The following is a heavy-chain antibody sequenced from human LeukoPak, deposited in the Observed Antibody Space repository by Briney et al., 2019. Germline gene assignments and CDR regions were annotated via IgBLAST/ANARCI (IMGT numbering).Heavy chain of an antibody. CDR2: ISGSGGST. Sequence: GGSLRLSCAASGFTFSSYGMSWVRQAPGKGLEWVSDISGSGGSTDYADSVKGRFTISRDNSKNTLYLQMNSLRAEDTAVYYCAKRSRRLTIVRGVPREDVWGQGTTVTVSS. CDR3: AKRSRRLTIVRGVPREDV. V-gene: IGHV3-23*01. D-gene: IGHD3-10*01. CDR1: GFTFSSYG. J-gene: IGHJ6*02.